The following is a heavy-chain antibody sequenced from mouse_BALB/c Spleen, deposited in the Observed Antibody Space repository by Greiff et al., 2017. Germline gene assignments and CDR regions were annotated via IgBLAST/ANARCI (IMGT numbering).Heavy chain of an antibody. J-gene: IGHJ2*01. V-gene: IGHV7-3*02. CDR2: IRNKANGYTT. D-gene: IGHD1-1*01. CDR3: ARVHYYGSRYFDY. CDR1: GFTFTDYY. Sequence: EVQLVESGGGLVQPGGSLRLSCATSGFTFTDYYMSWVRQPPGKALEWLGFIRNKANGYTTEYSASVKGRFTISRDNSQSILYLQMNTLRAEDSATYYCARVHYYGSRYFDYWGQGTTLTVSS.